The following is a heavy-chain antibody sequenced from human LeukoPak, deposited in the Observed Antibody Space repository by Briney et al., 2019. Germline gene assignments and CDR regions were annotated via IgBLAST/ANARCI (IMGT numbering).Heavy chain of an antibody. V-gene: IGHV3-48*04. Sequence: PGRSLRLSCAASGFTFSSYAMHWVRQAPGKGLEWVSYISSSGSTIYYADSVKGRFTISRDNAKNSLYLQMNSLRAEDTAVYYCARALERDGMDVWGQGTTVTVSS. CDR2: ISSSGSTI. CDR3: ARALERDGMDV. D-gene: IGHD1-1*01. J-gene: IGHJ6*02. CDR1: GFTFSSYA.